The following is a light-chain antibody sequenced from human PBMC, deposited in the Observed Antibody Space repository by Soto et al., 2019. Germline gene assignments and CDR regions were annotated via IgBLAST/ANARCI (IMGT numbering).Light chain of an antibody. V-gene: IGKV3-11*01. CDR3: QQRSNR. CDR2: DAS. Sequence: IVLKQSPATLSLSPGDRAVLSCRASQSVSRSLTWYQHKPGQAPRLLIYDASTRATGIPRRFSGSGSGTDFTLTISSLEPEDFAVYYCQQRSNRFGGGTKVDIK. CDR1: QSVSRS. J-gene: IGKJ4*01.